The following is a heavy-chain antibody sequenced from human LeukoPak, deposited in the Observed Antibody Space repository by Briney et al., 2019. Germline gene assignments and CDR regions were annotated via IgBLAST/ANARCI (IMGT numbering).Heavy chain of an antibody. CDR3: AREAGYSSSWYCDY. Sequence: GGSLRLSCVASGFTFSTYGMNWVRQAPGKGLEWVSSISSSSSYIYYADSVKGRLTISRDNAKNSLYLQMNSLRAEDTAVYYCAREAGYSSSWYCDYWGQGTLVTVSS. J-gene: IGHJ4*02. D-gene: IGHD6-13*01. V-gene: IGHV3-21*01. CDR1: GFTFSTYG. CDR2: ISSSSSYI.